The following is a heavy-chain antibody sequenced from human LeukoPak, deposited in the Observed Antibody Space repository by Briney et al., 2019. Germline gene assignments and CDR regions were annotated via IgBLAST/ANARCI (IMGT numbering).Heavy chain of an antibody. V-gene: IGHV3-33*01. CDR1: GFTFSSYG. CDR3: ARDYDFWGNNWFDP. D-gene: IGHD3/OR15-3a*01. CDR2: IWYDGSNK. J-gene: IGHJ5*02. Sequence: PGSSLRLSCAASGFTFSSYGMHWVRQAPGKGLEWVAVIWYDGSNKYYADSVKGRFTISRDNSKNTLYLQMNSLRAEDAAVYYCARDYDFWGNNWFDPWGQGTLVTVSS.